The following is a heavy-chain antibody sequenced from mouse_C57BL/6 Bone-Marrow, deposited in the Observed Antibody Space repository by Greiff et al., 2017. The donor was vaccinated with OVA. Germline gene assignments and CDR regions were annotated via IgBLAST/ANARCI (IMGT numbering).Heavy chain of an antibody. V-gene: IGHV1-82*01. J-gene: IGHJ2*01. CDR3: ARHEDGYYASYFDY. Sequence: QVQLQQSGPELVKPGASVKISCKASGYAFSSSWMNWVKQRPGKGLEWIGRIYPGDGDTNYNGKFKGKATLTAAQSSSTAYMQLSSLTSEDSAVYFCARHEDGYYASYFDYWGQGTTLTVSS. CDR1: GYAFSSSW. CDR2: IYPGDGDT. D-gene: IGHD2-3*01.